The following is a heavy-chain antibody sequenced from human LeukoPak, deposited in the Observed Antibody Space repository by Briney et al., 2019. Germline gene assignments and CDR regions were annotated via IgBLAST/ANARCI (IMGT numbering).Heavy chain of an antibody. CDR2: ISTYNDDR. V-gene: IGHV1-3*04. CDR1: GYTFTTYA. CDR3: ARDRSSFSYAFDI. Sequence: ASVKVSCKASGYTFTTYAIHWVRQAPGQRLEWMGWISTYNDDRKYSPKFQGTVTITTDTSATTAYLELSSLRSEDTAVYYCARDRSSFSYAFDIWGQGAMVTVSS. J-gene: IGHJ3*02. D-gene: IGHD3-3*02.